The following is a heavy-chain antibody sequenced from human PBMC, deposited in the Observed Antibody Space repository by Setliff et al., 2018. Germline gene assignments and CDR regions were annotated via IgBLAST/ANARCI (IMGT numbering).Heavy chain of an antibody. J-gene: IGHJ5*02. Sequence: SETLSLTCTVSGGSISSHYWSWIRQPPGKGLEWIGYIYYSGSTNYNPSLKSRVTISVDTSKNQFSLKLSSVTAADTAVYYCASGVPNYDFWSGYYTGSYWFDPWGQGTLVTVSS. D-gene: IGHD3-3*01. CDR2: IYYSGST. CDR3: ASGVPNYDFWSGYYTGSYWFDP. V-gene: IGHV4-59*11. CDR1: GGSISSHY.